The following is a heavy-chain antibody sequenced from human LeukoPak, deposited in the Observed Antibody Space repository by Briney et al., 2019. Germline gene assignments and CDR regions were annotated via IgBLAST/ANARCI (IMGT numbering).Heavy chain of an antibody. V-gene: IGHV3-23*01. J-gene: IGHJ4*02. CDR3: AKYPIVAAAAIGSLFDY. CDR1: GFPFSSYA. Sequence: SGGSLRLSCAASGFPFSSYAMSWVRQAPGKGLEWVSAISGSGGTTYYADSVKGRFTISRDNSKNTLYLQVNSLRAEDTAIYYCAKYPIVAAAAIGSLFDYWGQGTLVTVSS. CDR2: ISGSGGTT. D-gene: IGHD6-25*01.